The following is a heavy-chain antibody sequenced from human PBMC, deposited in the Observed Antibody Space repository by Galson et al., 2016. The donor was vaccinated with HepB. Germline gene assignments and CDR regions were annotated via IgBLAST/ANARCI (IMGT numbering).Heavy chain of an antibody. CDR3: ARVVTPMAAANRGFGS. D-gene: IGHD6-13*01. CDR1: DYTFTNYA. CDR2: ISAYNDNT. J-gene: IGHJ5*02. Sequence: SVKVSCKASDYTFTNYAISWVRQAPGQGLEWMGWISAYNDNTNYAQKLQGRVTLTTDTSTSTAYMELKGLRSVDAAVYYCARVVTPMAAANRGFGSWGQGTQVVVSS. V-gene: IGHV1-18*01.